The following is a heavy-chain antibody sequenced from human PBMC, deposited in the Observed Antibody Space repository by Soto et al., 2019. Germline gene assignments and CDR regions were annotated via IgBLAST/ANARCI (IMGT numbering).Heavy chain of an antibody. CDR1: GFTFSSYS. J-gene: IGHJ4*02. Sequence: EVQLVESGGGLVKPGGSLRLSCAASGFTFSSYSMNWVRQAPGKGLEWVSSISSSSSYIYYADSVKGRFTISRDNAKNSLYLQMNSLRAEDTAVYYCASGDSSGWYWGFDYWGQGTLVTVSS. D-gene: IGHD6-19*01. CDR3: ASGDSSGWYWGFDY. V-gene: IGHV3-21*01. CDR2: ISSSSSYI.